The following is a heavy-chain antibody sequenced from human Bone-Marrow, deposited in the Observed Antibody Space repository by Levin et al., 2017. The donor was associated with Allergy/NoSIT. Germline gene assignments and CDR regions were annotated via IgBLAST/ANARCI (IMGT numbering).Heavy chain of an antibody. J-gene: IGHJ4*02. Sequence: ASVKVSCAASGFTFSTYAMNWVRQAPGKGLEWVSAISPTSQYIFYADSVKGRFTISRDNAKNLVYLHMDSLRADDSALYYCARGYRETGFDYWGQGTLVTVSS. CDR1: GFTFSTYA. CDR2: ISPTSQYI. D-gene: IGHD3-16*02. CDR3: ARGYRETGFDY. V-gene: IGHV3-21*01.